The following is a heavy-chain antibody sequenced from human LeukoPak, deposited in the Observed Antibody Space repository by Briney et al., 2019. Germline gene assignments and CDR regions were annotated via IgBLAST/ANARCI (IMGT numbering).Heavy chain of an antibody. J-gene: IGHJ4*02. V-gene: IGHV3-30*02. CDR3: ATGDKEYDY. Sequence: GGSLRLSCAASGFTFSSYGMHWVRQAPGKGLDWVAFIHHDGSNKYYADSVRGRFTISRDNSKNTLYLQMNSLKTEDTAVYYCATGDKEYDYWGQGTLVTVSS. D-gene: IGHD3-10*01. CDR2: IHHDGSNK. CDR1: GFTFSSYG.